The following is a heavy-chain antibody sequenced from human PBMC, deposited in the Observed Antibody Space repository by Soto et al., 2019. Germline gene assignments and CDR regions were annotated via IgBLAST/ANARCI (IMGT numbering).Heavy chain of an antibody. Sequence: QVQLVESGGGVVQPGRSLRLSCAASGFTFSTHAMHWVRQAPGKWLECVAIVSFDGTNKYHADSVKGRFTISRDNSKNTLYLQMSGLTPEDTAVYYCARDQTGITTAGGGRIDHWGQGTLVTVSS. V-gene: IGHV3-30-3*01. CDR1: GFTFSTHA. CDR3: ARDQTGITTAGGGRIDH. D-gene: IGHD6-13*01. J-gene: IGHJ4*02. CDR2: VSFDGTNK.